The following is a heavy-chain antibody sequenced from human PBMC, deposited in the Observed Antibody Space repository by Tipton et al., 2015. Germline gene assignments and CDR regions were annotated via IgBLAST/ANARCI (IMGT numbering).Heavy chain of an antibody. CDR3: ARLVGVGSYYFDY. J-gene: IGHJ4*02. D-gene: IGHD2-15*01. V-gene: IGHV3-23*01. CDR1: GFFFTDYA. Sequence: SMRLSCVASGFFFTDYAMDWVRQAPGKGLEWVSAIGGSGDATYYADSVKGRFTISRDNSKNTLYLQMNSPRAEDTAVYYCARLVGVGSYYFDYWGQGTLVTVSS. CDR2: IGGSGDAT.